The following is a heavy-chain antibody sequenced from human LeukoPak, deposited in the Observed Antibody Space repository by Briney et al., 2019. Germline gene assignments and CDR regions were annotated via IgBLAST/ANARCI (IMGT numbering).Heavy chain of an antibody. CDR2: IWYDGSNK. CDR3: XXXXXSYGNGVGDY. V-gene: IGHV3-33*01. D-gene: IGHD3-3*01. Sequence: PGGSLRLSCAASGFTFSSYGMHWVRQAPGKGLEWVAVIWYDGSNKYYADSVKGRFTISRDNSKNTLYLQMNSLRAEDTAVYYXXXXXXSYGNGVGDYWGQGTLVTVSS. CDR1: GFTFSSYG. J-gene: IGHJ4*02.